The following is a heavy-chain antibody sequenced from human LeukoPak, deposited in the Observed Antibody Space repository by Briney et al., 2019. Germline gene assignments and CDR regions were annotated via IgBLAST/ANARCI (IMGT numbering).Heavy chain of an antibody. V-gene: IGHV1-69*13. J-gene: IGHJ6*03. D-gene: IGHD3-3*01. CDR1: GGTFSSYA. Sequence: SVKVSCKASGGTFSSYAISWVRQAPGQGLEWMGGIIPIFGTANYAQKFQGRVTITADESTSTAYMELSSLRSEDTAVYYCARRDYDLWSGYYTGMGYYMDVWGKGTTVTVSS. CDR2: IIPIFGTA. CDR3: ARRDYDLWSGYYTGMGYYMDV.